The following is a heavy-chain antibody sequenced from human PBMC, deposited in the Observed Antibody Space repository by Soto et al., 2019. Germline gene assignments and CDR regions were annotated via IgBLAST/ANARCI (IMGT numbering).Heavy chain of an antibody. CDR3: TTGPPRQIVSVY. V-gene: IGHV3-15*01. CDR1: GFTFSNAW. Sequence: GGSLRLSCGASGFTFSNAWMSWGRQAPGKGLEWVGRIKSKTDGGTTDYAAPVKGRFTISRDDSKNTLYLQMNSVKTEDTAVYYCTTGPPRQIVSVYWGQGTMGT. D-gene: IGHD6-6*01. CDR2: IKSKTDGGTT. J-gene: IGHJ4*02.